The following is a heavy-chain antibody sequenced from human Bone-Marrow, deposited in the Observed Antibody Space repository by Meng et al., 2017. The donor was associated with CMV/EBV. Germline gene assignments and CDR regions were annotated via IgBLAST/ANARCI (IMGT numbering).Heavy chain of an antibody. CDR3: ARPYYDFWSGYYPVAYYYGMNV. D-gene: IGHD3-3*01. CDR2: ISAYNGNT. V-gene: IGHV1-18*01. J-gene: IGHJ6*02. CDR1: GYTFTSYG. Sequence: ASVKVSCKASGYTFTSYGISWVRQAPGQGLEWMGWISAYNGNTNYAQKLQGRVTMTTDTSTSTAYMELRSLRSDDTAVYYCARPYYDFWSGYYPVAYYYGMNVWGQGTLVTVSS.